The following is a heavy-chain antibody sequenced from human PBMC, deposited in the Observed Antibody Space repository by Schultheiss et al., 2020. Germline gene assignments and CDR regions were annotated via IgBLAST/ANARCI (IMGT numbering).Heavy chain of an antibody. CDR2: INSDGSST. V-gene: IGHV3-74*01. CDR1: GFTFGEYA. CDR3: AASYSPYYYGMDV. Sequence: GGSLRLSCAASGFTFGEYAMHWVRQAPGKGLVWVSRINSDGSSTSYADSVKGRFTISRDNAKNTLYLQMNSLRAEDTAVYYCAASYSPYYYGMDVWGQGTTVTVSS. J-gene: IGHJ6*02. D-gene: IGHD4-11*01.